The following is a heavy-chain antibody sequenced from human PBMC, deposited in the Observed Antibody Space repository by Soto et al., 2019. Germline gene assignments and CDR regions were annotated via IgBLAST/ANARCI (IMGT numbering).Heavy chain of an antibody. V-gene: IGHV1-46*01. D-gene: IGHD2-2*01. CDR1: GYTFTSYY. CDR2: INPSGGST. J-gene: IGHJ4*02. Sequence: QVQLVRSGAEVKKPGASVKVSCKASGYTFTSYYMHWVRQAPGQGLEWMGIINPSGGSTSYAQKFQGRVTMTRDTSTSTVYMELSSLRSEDTAVYYCARGTKLGYCSSTSCTIVDWGQGTLVTVSS. CDR3: ARGTKLGYCSSTSCTIVD.